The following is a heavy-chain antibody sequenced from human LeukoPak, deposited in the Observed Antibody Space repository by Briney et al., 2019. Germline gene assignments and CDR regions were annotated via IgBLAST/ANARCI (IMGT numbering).Heavy chain of an antibody. J-gene: IGHJ4*02. CDR3: ANLAAAGDYFDY. CDR2: ISSSSSYT. V-gene: IGHV3-11*06. D-gene: IGHD6-13*01. Sequence: PGGSLRLSCAASGFTFSDYYMSWIRQAPGKGLEWVSYISSSSSYTNYADSVKGRFTISRDNAKNSLYLQMNSLRAEDTAVYYCANLAAAGDYFDYWGQGTLVTVSS. CDR1: GFTFSDYY.